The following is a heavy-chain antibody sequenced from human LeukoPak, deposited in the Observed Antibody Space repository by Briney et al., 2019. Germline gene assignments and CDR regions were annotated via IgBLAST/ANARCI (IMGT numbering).Heavy chain of an antibody. J-gene: IGHJ4*02. D-gene: IGHD5-24*01. CDR2: ISYDGSNK. CDR1: GFTFSSYA. Sequence: RSLRLSCAASGFTFSSYAMHWVRQAPGKGLEWVAVISYDGSNKYYADSVKGRFTISRDNSKNTLYLQMNSLRAEDTAVYYCARGGPEIWYPPAYWGQGTLVTVSS. V-gene: IGHV3-30-3*01. CDR3: ARGGPEIWYPPAY.